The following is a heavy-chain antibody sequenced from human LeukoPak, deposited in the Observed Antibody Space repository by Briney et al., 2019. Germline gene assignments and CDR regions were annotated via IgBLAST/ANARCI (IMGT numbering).Heavy chain of an antibody. Sequence: PSETLSLTCAVYGVSFSGYYWSWLRQPPGKGLEWIGEINHSGSTNYNPSLKSRVTISVDTSKNQFSLKLSSVTAADTAVYYCARRSSFPLATFDYWGQGTLVTVSS. CDR3: ARRSSFPLATFDY. V-gene: IGHV4-34*01. CDR2: INHSGST. D-gene: IGHD5-12*01. J-gene: IGHJ4*02. CDR1: GVSFSGYY.